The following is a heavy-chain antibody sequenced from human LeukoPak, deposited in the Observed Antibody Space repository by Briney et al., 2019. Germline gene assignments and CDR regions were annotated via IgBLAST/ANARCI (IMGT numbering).Heavy chain of an antibody. CDR3: ARAVGDGDDFWSGYYPLNWFDP. V-gene: IGHV3-9*01. CDR1: GFTFDDYA. J-gene: IGHJ5*02. Sequence: GGSLRLSCAASGFTFDDYAMHWVRQAPGKGLEWVSGISWNSGSIGYADSVKGRFTISRDNAKNSLYPQMNSLRAEDTAVYYCARAVGDGDDFWSGYYPLNWFDPWGQGTLVTVSS. D-gene: IGHD3-3*01. CDR2: ISWNSGSI.